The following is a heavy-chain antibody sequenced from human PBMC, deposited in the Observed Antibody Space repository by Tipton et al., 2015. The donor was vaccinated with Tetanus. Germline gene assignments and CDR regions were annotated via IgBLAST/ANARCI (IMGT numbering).Heavy chain of an antibody. CDR3: ARDFRGNGDGLYWDY. CDR2: TQFSGGT. V-gene: IGHV4-31*03. D-gene: IGHD2-8*02. J-gene: IGHJ4*02. CDR1: GVSVMSGEYF. Sequence: TLSLTCTVSGVSVMSGEYFWSWVRHLPGKGLEAIGNTQFSGGTYYDPSLKSRATISIDMSKNQFSLKLTSVTAADTAVYFCARDFRGNGDGLYWDYWGQGTLVTVSS.